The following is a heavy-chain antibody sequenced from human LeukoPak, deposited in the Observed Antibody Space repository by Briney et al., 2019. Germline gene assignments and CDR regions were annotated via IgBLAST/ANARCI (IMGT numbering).Heavy chain of an antibody. CDR1: GFPFSAYE. V-gene: IGHV3-48*03. D-gene: IGHD3/OR15-3a*01. CDR2: INTSGSSI. CDR3: VRARLSKRDFWTDFGAYYYYMDV. Sequence: GGSLRLSCVASGFPFSAYEMNWVRQAPGKGLEWLSFINTSGSSIYYADSVKGRFTISRDNAKNTLYLQMNSLRAEDTAVYFCVRARLSKRDFWTDFGAYYYYMDVWGTGTTATVSS. J-gene: IGHJ6*03.